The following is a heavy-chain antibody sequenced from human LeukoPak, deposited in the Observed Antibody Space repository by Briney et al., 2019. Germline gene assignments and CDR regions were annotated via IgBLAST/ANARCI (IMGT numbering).Heavy chain of an antibody. D-gene: IGHD2-2*01. V-gene: IGHV1-2*02. CDR1: GYTLTGYY. J-gene: IGHJ3*02. CDR2: INPNSGGT. Sequence: SVKVSCKPSGYTLTGYYMHWVRQAPGQGLEWMGWINPNSGGTKYAKKFHRRVTMTRATSTITTSIELSRLRSHDTAVYYCARGTSNDAFDIWGQGTMVTVSS. CDR3: ARGTSNDAFDI.